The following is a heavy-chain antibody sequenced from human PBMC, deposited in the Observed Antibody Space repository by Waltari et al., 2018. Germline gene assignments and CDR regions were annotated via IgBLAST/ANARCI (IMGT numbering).Heavy chain of an antibody. J-gene: IGHJ4*02. Sequence: VYLLESGGGLVQPGGSLRLSCVGSGFDYSSYAMSWVRQAPGKGLGWVSVIDNSGETTYYVGSVKGRFTISRDDSRNTVYLHMTTLRVDDTAVYYCAKDSGYSMIRGRENSWGQGTLVIVSS. CDR1: GFDYSSYA. CDR3: AKDSGYSMIRGRENS. D-gene: IGHD3-10*01. V-gene: IGHV3-23*03. CDR2: IDNSGETT.